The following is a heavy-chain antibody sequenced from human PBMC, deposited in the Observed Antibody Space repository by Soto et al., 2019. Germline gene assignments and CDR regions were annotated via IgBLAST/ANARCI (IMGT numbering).Heavy chain of an antibody. Sequence: LRLSCAASGFTFSSYAMTWVRQAPGKGLEWVSTIGGLSESTYYAESVKGRFTISRDNSRNTLYLQLNSLSAEDTAIYYCAKVNTIFGVESYYYGMAVWGQGTTVTVSS. D-gene: IGHD3-3*01. CDR1: GFTFSSYA. CDR2: IGGLSEST. V-gene: IGHV3-23*01. CDR3: AKVNTIFGVESYYYGMAV. J-gene: IGHJ6*02.